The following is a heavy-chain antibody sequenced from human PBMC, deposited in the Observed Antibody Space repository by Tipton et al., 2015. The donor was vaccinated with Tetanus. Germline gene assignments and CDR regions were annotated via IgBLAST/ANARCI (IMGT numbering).Heavy chain of an antibody. V-gene: IGHV4-4*07. CDR2: FHSSGNI. CDR3: VKAAGSRYFDL. J-gene: IGHJ2*01. Sequence: TLSLTCTVSGGSVSTYYWSWIRQPAGKGLEWIGRFHSSGNIAYNPSLGSRVAMSIDTSKNQVSLRLTSVAAADTAVYYCVKAAGSRYFDLWGRVTLVTVSS. CDR1: GGSVSTYY.